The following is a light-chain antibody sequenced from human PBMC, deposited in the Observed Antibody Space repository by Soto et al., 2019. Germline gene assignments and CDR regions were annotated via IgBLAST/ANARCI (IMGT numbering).Light chain of an antibody. CDR2: DVS. CDR1: SSDVGGYNY. V-gene: IGLV2-14*01. J-gene: IGLJ1*01. CDR3: SSYTSSSTSYV. Sequence: QSVLTQPASVSGSPGQSITISCTGTSSDVGGYNYVSWYQQHPGKAPKLMIYDVSNRPSGVSNRFSGSKSGNTASPTISGLQAEDEADYYCSSYTSSSTSYVFGTGTKVTV.